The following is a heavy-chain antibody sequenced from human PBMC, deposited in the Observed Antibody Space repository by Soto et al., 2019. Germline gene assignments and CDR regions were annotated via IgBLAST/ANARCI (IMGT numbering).Heavy chain of an antibody. CDR1: GFTFSTYG. J-gene: IGHJ6*02. D-gene: IGHD4-17*01. V-gene: IGHV3-30*18. CDR2: ISYDGTNK. Sequence: QVQLVESGGGEVQPGRSLTISCAASGFTFSTYGMHWVRQTPGKGLEWVAVISYDGTNKFYSDSVKGRFTISRDNFKNRLTLQMNGLRADDTAVYSCAKDLQSYGDYDYYCYGMDVWGLGTRVTVSS. CDR3: AKDLQSYGDYDYYCYGMDV.